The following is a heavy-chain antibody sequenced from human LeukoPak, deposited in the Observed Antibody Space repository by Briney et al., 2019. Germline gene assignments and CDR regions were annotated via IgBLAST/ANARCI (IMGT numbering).Heavy chain of an antibody. J-gene: IGHJ4*02. V-gene: IGHV4-59*01. CDR3: ARGPFSITMVRGVIIYFDY. Sequence: PSETLSLTCTVSGGSISSYYWSWIRQPPGKGLEWIGYIYYSGSTNYNPSLKSRVTISVDTSKNQFSLKLSSVTAADTAVYYCARGPFSITMVRGVIIYFDYWGQGTLVTVSS. CDR1: GGSISSYY. CDR2: IYYSGST. D-gene: IGHD3-10*01.